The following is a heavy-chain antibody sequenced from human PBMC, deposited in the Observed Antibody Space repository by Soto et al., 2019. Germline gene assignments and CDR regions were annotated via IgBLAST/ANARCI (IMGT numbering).Heavy chain of an antibody. J-gene: IGHJ6*01. CDR3: AKFEGCTPPYSCYGMEV. CDR2: ISYDGSNK. D-gene: IGHD3-9*01. V-gene: IGHV3-30*18. CDR1: GFTFSSYG. Sequence: GGSLRLSCAASGFTFSSYGMHLVRQAPGKGLEWVAVISYDGSNKYYADSVKGRFTISRDNSKNTLYLQMHRLRVEDTDVSSCAKFEGCTPPYSCYGMEVWRKGNTVAVSS.